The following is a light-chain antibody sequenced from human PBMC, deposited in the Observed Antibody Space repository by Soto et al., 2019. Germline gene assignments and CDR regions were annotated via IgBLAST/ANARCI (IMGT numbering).Light chain of an antibody. CDR3: QQYGSSPET. CDR1: QSVSSN. CDR2: GAS. Sequence: EIAIAEDPATLSVSRGQTPTLACRASQSVSSNLAWYQQKPGQAPRLLIYGASTRATGIPARFSGSGSGTEFTLTISRLGPEDFAVYYCQQYGSSPETFGQGTKVDI. V-gene: IGKV3-15*01. J-gene: IGKJ1*01.